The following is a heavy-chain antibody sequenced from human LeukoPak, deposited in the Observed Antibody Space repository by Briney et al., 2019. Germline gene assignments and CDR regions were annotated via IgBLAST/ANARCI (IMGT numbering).Heavy chain of an antibody. CDR1: GGSISTSSYY. J-gene: IGHJ4*02. V-gene: IGHV4-39*01. Sequence: SEALSLTCTVSGGSISTSSYYWGWIRQPPGKGLEWIGSIFYSGSAYYSPSLKSRVAISVDTSKNQFSLKLSSVTAADTAVYYCARQRNVAAAGPGDFDSWGQGTLVTATS. CDR2: IFYSGSA. D-gene: IGHD6-13*01. CDR3: ARQRNVAAAGPGDFDS.